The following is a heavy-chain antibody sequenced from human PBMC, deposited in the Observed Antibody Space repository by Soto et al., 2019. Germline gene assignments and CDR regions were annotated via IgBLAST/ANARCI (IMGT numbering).Heavy chain of an antibody. CDR2: IYSGETT. V-gene: IGHV3-53*01. CDR3: TRDGRGLGRLSLFEY. J-gene: IGHJ4*02. Sequence: GGSLRLSCAASRFNVNSDYMNWFRQTPGKGLEWVASIYSGETTYYADSVRGRFTISSDKSKNTLYFQLSSLRIEDTAVYYCTRDGRGLGRLSLFEYWGQGVLVTVSS. D-gene: IGHD2-21*02. CDR1: RFNVNSDY.